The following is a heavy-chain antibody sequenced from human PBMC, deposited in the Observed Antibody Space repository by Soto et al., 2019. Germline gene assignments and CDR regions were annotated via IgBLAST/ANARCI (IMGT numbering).Heavy chain of an antibody. V-gene: IGHV3-53*01. CDR3: EKRSERHGYSHD. J-gene: IGHJ4*02. CDR2: ISSGGRT. CDR1: GFSVSNYY. D-gene: IGHD3-22*01. Sequence: GGSLRLCCAASGFSVSNYYMTWVRQAPGKGLEWVSVISSGGRTYYADSVKGRFIISRDISKNTVYLQMNSLRAEGTAMYYCEKRSERHGYSHDWGQGTLVTV.